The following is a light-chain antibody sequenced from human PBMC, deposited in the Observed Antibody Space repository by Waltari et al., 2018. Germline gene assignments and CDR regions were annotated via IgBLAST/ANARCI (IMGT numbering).Light chain of an antibody. V-gene: IGLV2-11*01. CDR2: DVS. J-gene: IGLJ2*01. CDR3: CSYAGSYDVV. CDR1: RSDVGGYNY. Sequence: QSALTQPRSVSGSPGQSVTLSCTGTRSDVGGYNYVPWYQQPPGKAPKLMIYDVSKRPSGVPDRFSGSKSGNTASLTISGLQAEDEADYYCCSYAGSYDVVFGGGTKLTVL.